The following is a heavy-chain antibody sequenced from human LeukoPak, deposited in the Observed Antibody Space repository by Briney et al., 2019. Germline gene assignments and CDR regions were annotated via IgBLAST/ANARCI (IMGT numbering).Heavy chain of an antibody. CDR2: ISTSSTYI. V-gene: IGHV3-21*01. J-gene: IGHJ3*02. Sequence: PGGSLRLSCAASGFTFTRHSMNWVRQAPGKGLEWVSSISTSSTYIYYVDSVKGRFTISRDNAKNSLYLQMNSLRAEDTAAYYCARKILTGTHKGAFDIWGQGTMVTVSS. CDR3: ARKILTGTHKGAFDI. CDR1: GFTFTRHS. D-gene: IGHD3-9*01.